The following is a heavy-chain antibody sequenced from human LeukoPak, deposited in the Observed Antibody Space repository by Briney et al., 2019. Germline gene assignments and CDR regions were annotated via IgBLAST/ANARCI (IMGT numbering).Heavy chain of an antibody. CDR2: ISWNSGSI. CDR3: AKGLTMIVVDNFDY. D-gene: IGHD3-22*01. CDR1: GFTFDDYA. Sequence: PGRSLRLSCAASGFTFDDYAMHWVRQAPGKGLEWVSGISWNSGSIGYADSVKGRFTISRDNAKNSLYLQMNSLRAEDTAVYYCAKGLTMIVVDNFDYWGQGTLVTVSS. V-gene: IGHV3-9*01. J-gene: IGHJ4*02.